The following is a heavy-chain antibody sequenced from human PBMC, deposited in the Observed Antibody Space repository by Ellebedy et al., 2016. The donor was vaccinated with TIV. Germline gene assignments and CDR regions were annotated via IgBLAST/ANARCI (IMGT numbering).Heavy chain of an antibody. CDR3: ARAEGERTDPWYFDL. CDR1: GDSVSSNSAA. Sequence: SQTLSLTXXISGDSVSSNSAAWNWIRQSPSRGLEWLGRTYYRSKWYNDYAVSVKSRITINPDTSKNQFSLQLNSVTPEDTAVYYCARAEGERTDPWYFDLWGRGTLVTVSS. D-gene: IGHD1-1*01. J-gene: IGHJ2*01. CDR2: TYYRSKWYN. V-gene: IGHV6-1*01.